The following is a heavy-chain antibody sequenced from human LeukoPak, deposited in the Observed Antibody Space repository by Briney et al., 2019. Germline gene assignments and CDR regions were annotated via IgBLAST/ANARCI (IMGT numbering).Heavy chain of an antibody. CDR3: ARGGGEQWLVAEYFQH. J-gene: IGHJ1*01. D-gene: IGHD6-19*01. CDR1: GYTFTSYY. V-gene: IGHV1-2*04. Sequence: GASVKVSCKASGYTFTSYYMHWVRQAPGQGLEWMGWINPNSGGTNYAQKFQGWVTMTRDTSISTAYMELSRLRSDDTAVYYCARGGGEQWLVAEYFQHWGQGTLVTVSS. CDR2: INPNSGGT.